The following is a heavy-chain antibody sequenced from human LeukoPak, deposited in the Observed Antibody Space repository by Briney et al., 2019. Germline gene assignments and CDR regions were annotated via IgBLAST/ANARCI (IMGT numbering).Heavy chain of an antibody. Sequence: GGSLRLSCAASGFSFISYAMHWVRQAPGKGLEWVAFIRYDGSDKSYADSVKGRFTISRDNSKNTLYLQMNSLRAEDTAVYYCAKDQNNSGWRSEYFQHWGQGTLVTVSS. CDR1: GFSFISYA. CDR2: IRYDGSDK. D-gene: IGHD6-19*01. CDR3: AKDQNNSGWRSEYFQH. J-gene: IGHJ1*01. V-gene: IGHV3-30*02.